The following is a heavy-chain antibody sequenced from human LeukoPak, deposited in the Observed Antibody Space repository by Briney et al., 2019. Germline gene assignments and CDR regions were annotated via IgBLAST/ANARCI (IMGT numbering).Heavy chain of an antibody. V-gene: IGHV4-4*07. J-gene: IGHJ4*02. D-gene: IGHD1-7*01. CDR2: ISPRGNT. CDR1: GASMSDNY. Sequence: SETLSLTCNVSGASMSDNYRSWIRQPAGRGLEWLGRISPRGNTYYNPSLNSRVTISLDTSANQFSLKLRSVTAADTAGYYCARGGHSYGTFDSWGRGALVTVSS. CDR3: ARGGHSYGTFDS.